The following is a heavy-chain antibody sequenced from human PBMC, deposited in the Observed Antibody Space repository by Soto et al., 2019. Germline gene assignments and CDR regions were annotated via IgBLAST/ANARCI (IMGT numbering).Heavy chain of an antibody. CDR3: ARSVEGHFDY. CDR2: ITSDTKTI. J-gene: IGHJ4*02. D-gene: IGHD6-19*01. CDR1: GFKFSIYS. V-gene: IGHV3-48*02. Sequence: EVQLVESGGALVQPGGSLRLSCAASGFKFSIYSMNWVRKAPGKGLEWSAYITSDTKTIKYADSVKGRFTISRDNAKNSVYLQMNSLSDEDTAVYYCARSVEGHFDYWGQGTVVTVS.